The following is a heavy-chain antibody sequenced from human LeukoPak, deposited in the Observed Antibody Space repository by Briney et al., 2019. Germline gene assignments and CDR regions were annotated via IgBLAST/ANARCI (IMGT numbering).Heavy chain of an antibody. CDR2: IIPILGIT. Sequence: SVKVSCKASGGTFSSYAISWVRQAPGQGLEWMGRIIPILGITNYAQKFQGRVTITADKSTSTAYMELSSLKSEDTAVYYCARAEVDGYKLDWGQGTLVTVSS. J-gene: IGHJ4*02. D-gene: IGHD5-24*01. CDR3: ARAEVDGYKLD. V-gene: IGHV1-69*04. CDR1: GGTFSSYA.